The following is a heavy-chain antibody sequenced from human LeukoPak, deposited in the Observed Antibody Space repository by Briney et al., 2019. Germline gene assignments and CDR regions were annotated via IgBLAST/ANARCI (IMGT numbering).Heavy chain of an antibody. CDR1: GFTFSSYS. Sequence: GGSLRLSCAASGFTFSSYSMNWVRRAPGKGLEWVSSISSSSSYIYYADSVKGRFTISRDNAKNSLYLQMNSLRAEDTAVYYCARDRGGSFGYYDFWSGYYGPNWFDPWGQGTLVTVSS. D-gene: IGHD3-3*01. CDR3: ARDRGGSFGYYDFWSGYYGPNWFDP. V-gene: IGHV3-21*01. J-gene: IGHJ5*02. CDR2: ISSSSSYI.